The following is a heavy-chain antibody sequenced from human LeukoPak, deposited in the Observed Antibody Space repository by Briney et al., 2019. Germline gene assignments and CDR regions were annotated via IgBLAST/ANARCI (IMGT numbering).Heavy chain of an antibody. J-gene: IGHJ2*01. CDR3: ARVGDHFHWYLDL. Sequence: GGSLTLSCAASGFSVSLNYMNGVRQAPGKGLEWVSILYSGSDTYYADSVKGRFTISRDSSKNMLFLHMNSLRAEDTAVYYCARVGDHFHWYLDLWGRGTLVTVSS. V-gene: IGHV3-53*01. CDR2: LYSGSDT. CDR1: GFSVSLNY. D-gene: IGHD3-3*02.